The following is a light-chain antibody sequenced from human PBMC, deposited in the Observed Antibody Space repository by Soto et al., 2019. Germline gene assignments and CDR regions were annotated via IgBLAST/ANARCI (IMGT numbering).Light chain of an antibody. J-gene: IGLJ2*01. V-gene: IGLV9-49*03. CDR2: VGTGGIVG. Sequence: QPVLTQPPSASASLGASVTLTCTLSSGYSNYKVDWYQQRPGKGPRFVMRVGTGGIVGSKGDGIPDRFSVLGSGLNRYLTIKNIQEEDESDYHCVADHGSGTNSYVVFGGGTKVTVL. CDR3: VADHGSGTNSYVV. CDR1: SGYSNYK.